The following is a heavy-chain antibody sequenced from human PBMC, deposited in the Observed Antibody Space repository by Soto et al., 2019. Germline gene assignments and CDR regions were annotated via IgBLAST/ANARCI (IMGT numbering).Heavy chain of an antibody. D-gene: IGHD3-3*01. CDR3: ASFLSEYYDFWSGYYRRSDWFDP. V-gene: IGHV1-18*01. Sequence: GASVKVSCKASGYTLTSHGISWVRQAPGQGLEWMRWISAYNGNTNYAQKLQGRVTMTTDTSTSTAYMELRSLRSDDTAVYYCASFLSEYYDFWSGYYRRSDWFDPWGQGTLVTVS. CDR2: ISAYNGNT. CDR1: GYTLTSHG. J-gene: IGHJ5*02.